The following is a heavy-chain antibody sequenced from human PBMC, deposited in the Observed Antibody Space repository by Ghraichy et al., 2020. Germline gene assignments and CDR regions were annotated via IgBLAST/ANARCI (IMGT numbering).Heavy chain of an antibody. J-gene: IGHJ6*02. Sequence: ASVKVSCKASGYTFTSYDINWVRQATGQGLEWMGWMNPNSGNTGYAQKFQGRVTMTRNTSISTAYMELSSLRSEDTAVYYCARGGTVIDYYYYGMDVWGQGTTVTVSS. CDR1: GYTFTSYD. V-gene: IGHV1-8*01. CDR3: ARGGTVIDYYYYGMDV. CDR2: MNPNSGNT. D-gene: IGHD4-11*01.